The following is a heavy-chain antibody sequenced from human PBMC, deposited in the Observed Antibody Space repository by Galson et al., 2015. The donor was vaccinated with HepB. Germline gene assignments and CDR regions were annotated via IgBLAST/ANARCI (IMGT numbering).Heavy chain of an antibody. CDR2: ISWNSGGI. J-gene: IGHJ4*02. V-gene: IGHV3-9*01. Sequence: SLRLSCAASGFTFDDCAMHWVRQAPGKGLEWVSGISWNSGGIDYADSVKGRFTISRDNAKNSLFLQTNSLRAEDTALYYCAKEATVVVPASIREYYFDYWGQGTLVTVSS. CDR1: GFTFDDCA. CDR3: AKEATVVVPASIREYYFDY. D-gene: IGHD2-2*02.